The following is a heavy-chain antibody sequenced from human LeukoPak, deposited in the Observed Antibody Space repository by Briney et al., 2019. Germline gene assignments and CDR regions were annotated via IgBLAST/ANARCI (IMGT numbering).Heavy chain of an antibody. D-gene: IGHD1-1*01. V-gene: IGHV3-33*01. CDR2: IWYDGSNK. CDR1: GFTFSSYG. CDR3: ARGTAGTPYYYYGMDV. J-gene: IGHJ6*02. Sequence: GGSLRLSCAASGFTFSSYGMHWVRQAPGKGLEWVAVIWYDGSNKYYADSVKGRFTISRGNSKNTLYLQMNSLRAEDTAVYYCARGTAGTPYYYYGMDVWGQGTTVTVSS.